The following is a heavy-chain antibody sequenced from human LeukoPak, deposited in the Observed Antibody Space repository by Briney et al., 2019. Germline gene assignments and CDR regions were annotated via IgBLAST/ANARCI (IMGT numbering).Heavy chain of an antibody. V-gene: IGHV4-59*10. D-gene: IGHD2-2*01. CDR3: ARLTNRHAFDI. CDR1: GGSFSSYY. CDR2: IYTSGST. J-gene: IGHJ3*02. Sequence: PSETLSLTCAVYGGSFSSYYWSWIRQPAGKGLEWIGRIYTSGSTNYNPSLKSRVTMSVDTSKNQFSLKLSSVTAADTAVYYCARLTNRHAFDIWGQGTMVTVSS.